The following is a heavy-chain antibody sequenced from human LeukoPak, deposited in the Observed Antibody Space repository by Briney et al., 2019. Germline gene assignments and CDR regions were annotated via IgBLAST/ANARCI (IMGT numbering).Heavy chain of an antibody. Sequence: PSETLSLTCTVSGGSASSSHYWGWIRQPPGKGLEWIGSIYHGGSTYYNASLRSRVTTSVDTSKNQFSLKLSSVTAADTAVYYCAKSTYYYDTFVNAFDLWGQGTVVTVSS. D-gene: IGHD3-22*01. CDR1: GGSASSSHY. CDR2: IYHGGST. CDR3: AKSTYYYDTFVNAFDL. J-gene: IGHJ3*01. V-gene: IGHV4-39*07.